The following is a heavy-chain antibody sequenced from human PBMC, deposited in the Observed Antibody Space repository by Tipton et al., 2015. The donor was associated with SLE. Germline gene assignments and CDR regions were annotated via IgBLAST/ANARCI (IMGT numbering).Heavy chain of an antibody. D-gene: IGHD6-13*01. CDR3: ARDLGSSGSFDY. V-gene: IGHV4-39*07. Sequence: TLSLTCTVSGGSISSSNYYWGWIRQPPGKGLEWIGSIYHSGSTYYNPSLKSRVTISVDPSKNQFSLKLSSVTAADTAVYYCARDLGSSGSFDYWGQGTLVTVSS. CDR2: IYHSGST. CDR1: GGSISSSNYY. J-gene: IGHJ4*02.